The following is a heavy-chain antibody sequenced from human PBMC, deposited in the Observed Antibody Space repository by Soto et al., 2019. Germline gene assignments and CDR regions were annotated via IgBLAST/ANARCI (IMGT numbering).Heavy chain of an antibody. D-gene: IGHD3-16*01. J-gene: IGHJ4*02. Sequence: QVQLVESGGGVVQPGRSLRLSCAASGFTFSSYGMHWVRQAPGNGLEWVAVLSYDGSNKYYAGSVKGRFTISRDNSKNTLYLQMNSLRAADTSVYYCAKGMGRYYDYDVGYHFDYWGQGTLVSVSS. CDR1: GFTFSSYG. CDR2: LSYDGSNK. CDR3: AKGMGRYYDYDVGYHFDY. V-gene: IGHV3-30*18.